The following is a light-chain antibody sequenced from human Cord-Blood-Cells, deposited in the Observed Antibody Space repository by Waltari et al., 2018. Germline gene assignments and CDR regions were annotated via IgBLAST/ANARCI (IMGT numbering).Light chain of an antibody. CDR3: QQYNNWPMYT. Sequence: EIVLTQSPATLSVSPGARAAPSCRASQSVSSNLAWYQQKPGQAPRLLIYGASTRATGIPARFSGSGSGTEFTLTISSLQSEDFAVYYCQQYNNWPMYTFGQGTKVEIK. J-gene: IGKJ2*01. CDR2: GAS. V-gene: IGKV3-15*01. CDR1: QSVSSN.